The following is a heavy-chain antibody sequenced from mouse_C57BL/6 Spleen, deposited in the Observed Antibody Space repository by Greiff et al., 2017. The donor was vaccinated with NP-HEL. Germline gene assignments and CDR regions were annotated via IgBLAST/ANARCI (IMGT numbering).Heavy chain of an antibody. V-gene: IGHV1-50*01. CDR1: GYTFTSYW. J-gene: IGHJ4*01. CDR2: IDPSDSYT. Sequence: QVQLQQPGAELVKPGASVKLSCKASGYTFTSYWMQWVNQRPGQGLEWIGEIDPSDSYTNYNQKFKGKATLTVDTSSSTAYMQLSSLTSEDSAVYYCARDPLRYAMDDWGQGTSVTVSS. CDR3: ARDPLRYAMDD. D-gene: IGHD1-1*01.